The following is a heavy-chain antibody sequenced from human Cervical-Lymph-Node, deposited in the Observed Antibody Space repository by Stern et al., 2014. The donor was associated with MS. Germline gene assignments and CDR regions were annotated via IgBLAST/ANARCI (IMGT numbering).Heavy chain of an antibody. CDR2: ISWNGVAM. D-gene: IGHD3-16*02. V-gene: IGHV3-9*01. J-gene: IGHJ4*02. CDR3: ARKRAGRSPFDY. CDR1: GFPFPDYA. Sequence: EVQLVESGGGLVQPGRSLRLSCAASGFPFPDYAMHWARHAPRKGLEWVSAISWNGVAMFYADSVKGRFTISRDSAKNSLYLQLNSLRAEDTALYYCARKRAGRSPFDYWGQGTLVTVSS.